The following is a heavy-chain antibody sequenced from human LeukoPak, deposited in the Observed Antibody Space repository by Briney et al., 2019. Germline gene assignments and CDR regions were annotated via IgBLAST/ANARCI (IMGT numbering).Heavy chain of an antibody. D-gene: IGHD2-2*01. V-gene: IGHV5-51*04. CDR3: ARSGAAMPLYYYYYMDV. CDR1: GYSFTSYC. J-gene: IGHJ6*03. CDR2: IDPGDSDT. Sequence: GESLMISCKGSGYSFTSYCIGWVRQMPGQGLEWMGIIDPGDSDTRYSPSFQGQVTISADKPISTAYLQCSSLKASDTAMYYCARSGAAMPLYYYYYMDVWGKGTTVTVSS.